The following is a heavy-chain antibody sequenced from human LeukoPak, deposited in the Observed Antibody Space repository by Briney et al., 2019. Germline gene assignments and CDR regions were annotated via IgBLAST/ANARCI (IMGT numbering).Heavy chain of an antibody. CDR3: ARVPDEHDYSDYHFDY. V-gene: IGHV4-4*07. CDR1: GGSISSYY. D-gene: IGHD4-11*01. J-gene: IGHJ4*02. CDR2: IYTSGST. Sequence: SETLSLTCTVSGGSISSYYWSWIRQPAGKGLEWIGRIYTSGSTNYNPSLKSRVTMSVDTSKNQFSLKLSSVTAADTAVYYCARVPDEHDYSDYHFDYWGQGTLVTVSS.